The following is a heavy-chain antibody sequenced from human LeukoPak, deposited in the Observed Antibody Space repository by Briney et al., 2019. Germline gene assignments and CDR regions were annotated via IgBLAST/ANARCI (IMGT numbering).Heavy chain of an antibody. CDR3: ARDLGTTASDY. CDR1: GFTFSSYA. J-gene: IGHJ4*02. CDR2: MYSGGST. Sequence: GGSLRLSCAASGFTFSSYAMSWVRQAPGKGLEWVSVMYSGGSTDYADSVKGRFTISRDNSKNTLDLQMNSLRAEDTAVYYCARDLGTTASDYWGQGTLVTVSS. V-gene: IGHV3-53*01. D-gene: IGHD4-11*01.